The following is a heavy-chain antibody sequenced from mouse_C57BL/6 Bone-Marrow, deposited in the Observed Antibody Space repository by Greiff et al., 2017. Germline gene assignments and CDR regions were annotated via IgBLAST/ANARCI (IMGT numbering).Heavy chain of an antibody. CDR2: IDPSDSYP. CDR3: ARRDDSGY. D-gene: IGHD2-14*01. J-gene: IGHJ2*01. V-gene: IGHV1-50*01. CDR1: GYTFTSYW. Sequence: VQLQQPGAELVKPGASVKLSCKASGYTFTSYWMQWVKQRPGQGLEWICEIDPSDSYPKYNQKFKGKATLSLDTSSSTAYMQLSSLTSGDSAVYDCARRDDSGYWGQGTTLTVSS.